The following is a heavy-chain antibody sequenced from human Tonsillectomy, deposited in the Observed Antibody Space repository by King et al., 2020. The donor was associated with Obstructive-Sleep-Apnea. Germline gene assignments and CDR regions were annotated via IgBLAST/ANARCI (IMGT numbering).Heavy chain of an antibody. D-gene: IGHD1-7*01. J-gene: IGHJ4*02. CDR2: IYYSGST. CDR1: GGSISSSSYY. Sequence: MQLQESGPGLVKPSETLSLTCTVSGGSISSSSYYWGWIRQPPGKGLEWIGSIYYSGSTYYNPSLKSRVTISVDTSKNQFSLKLSSVTAADTAVYYCAGAYKLELRALDYWGQGTLVTVSS. V-gene: IGHV4-39*07. CDR3: AGAYKLELRALDY.